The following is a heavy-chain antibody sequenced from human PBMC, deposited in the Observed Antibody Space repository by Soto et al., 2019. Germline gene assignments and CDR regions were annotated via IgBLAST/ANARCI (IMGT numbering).Heavy chain of an antibody. CDR2: IIPIFGTA. CDR3: ARAAALYNWFDP. V-gene: IGHV1-69*13. CDR1: GGTFSSYA. J-gene: IGHJ5*02. Sequence: SVKVSCKASGGTFSSYATSWVRQAPGQGLEWMGGIIPIFGTANYAQKFQGRVTITADESTSTAYMELSSLRSEDTAVYYCARAAALYNWFDPWGQGTLVTVSS. D-gene: IGHD6-13*01.